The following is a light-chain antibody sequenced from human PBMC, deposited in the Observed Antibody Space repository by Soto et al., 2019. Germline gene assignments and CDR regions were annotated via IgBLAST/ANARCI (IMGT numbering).Light chain of an antibody. CDR3: QQYGTSPWT. J-gene: IGKJ1*01. Sequence: EIVLTQSPGTLSLSPGDRATLSCRASQSVNSNYLAWYQRKPGQAPRLLIYGASNRATDIPYRFSASGSGTDFTLTISRVEPEDFAVYYCQQYGTSPWTFGQGTKVEIK. CDR1: QSVNSNY. V-gene: IGKV3-20*01. CDR2: GAS.